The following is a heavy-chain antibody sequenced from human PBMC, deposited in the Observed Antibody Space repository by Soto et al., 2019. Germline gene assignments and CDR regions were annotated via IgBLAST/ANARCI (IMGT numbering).Heavy chain of an antibody. V-gene: IGHV1-69*12. J-gene: IGHJ5*02. CDR2: IVPMFGTA. D-gene: IGHD3-3*01. Sequence: QVQLVQSGAEVKKPGSSVNVSCKTSGGTFGNSAVTWVRQAPGQGLEWLGGIVPMFGTANYAQKFQGRVTITADESTLTAYMEPNSLKTDDTAVYYCARDGDPQSAFWSGPLGGGRFDPGGQGTLVTVSS. CDR3: ARDGDPQSAFWSGPLGGGRFDP. CDR1: GGTFGNSA.